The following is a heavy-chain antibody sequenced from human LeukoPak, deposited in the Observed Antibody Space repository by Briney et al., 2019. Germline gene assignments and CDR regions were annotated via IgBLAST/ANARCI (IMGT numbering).Heavy chain of an antibody. D-gene: IGHD3-3*01. J-gene: IGHJ6*02. CDR3: ASGGTIFGVVTLTMDV. CDR1: GFTFSSYS. V-gene: IGHV3-48*01. CDR2: ISSSSSTI. Sequence: GGSLRLSCAASGFTFSSYSMTWVRQAPGKGLEWVSYISSSSSTIYYADSVKGRFTISRDNAKNSLYLQMNSLRAEDTAVYYCASGGTIFGVVTLTMDVWGQGTTVTVSS.